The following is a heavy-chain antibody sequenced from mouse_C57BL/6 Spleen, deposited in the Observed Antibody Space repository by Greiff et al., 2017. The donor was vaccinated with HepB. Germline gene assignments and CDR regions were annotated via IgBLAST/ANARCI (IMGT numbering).Heavy chain of an antibody. Sequence: QVQLQQSGAELMKPGASVKLSCKATGYTFTGYWIEWVKQRPGHGLEWIGEILPGGGSTNYNEKFKGKATFTADTSSNTAYMQLSSLTTEDSAIYDCARADSNYGFDYWGQGTTLTVSS. CDR1: GYTFTGYW. CDR2: ILPGGGST. D-gene: IGHD2-5*01. V-gene: IGHV1-9*01. CDR3: ARADSNYGFDY. J-gene: IGHJ2*01.